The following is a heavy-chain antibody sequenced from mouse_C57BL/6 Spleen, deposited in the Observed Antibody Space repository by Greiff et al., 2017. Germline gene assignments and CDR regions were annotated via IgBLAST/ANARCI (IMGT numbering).Heavy chain of an antibody. D-gene: IGHD1-1*01. CDR3: AREDLIYYGSSLAY. CDR2: ISDGGSYT. J-gene: IGHJ3*01. V-gene: IGHV5-4*01. Sequence: EVNVVESGGGLVKPGGSLKLSCAASGFTFSSYAMSWVRQTPGKRLEWVATISDGGSYTNYPDNVKGRLTLSRDNAKNNLYRQMSDLKSEDTAMYYWAREDLIYYGSSLAYWGQGTLVTVSA. CDR1: GFTFSSYA.